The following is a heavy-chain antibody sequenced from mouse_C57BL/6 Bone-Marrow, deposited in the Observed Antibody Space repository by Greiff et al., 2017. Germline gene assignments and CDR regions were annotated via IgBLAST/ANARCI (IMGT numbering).Heavy chain of an antibody. CDR3: AIRLIYYYGSLYFDY. V-gene: IGHV1-74*01. J-gene: IGHJ2*01. CDR2: IHPSDSDT. D-gene: IGHD1-1*01. Sequence: VQLQQPGAELVKPGASVKVSCKASGYTFTSYWMHWVKQRPGQGLEWIGRIHPSDSDTNYNQKFKGKATLTVDKSSSTAYMLLSSLTSEDSAVYYCAIRLIYYYGSLYFDYWGQGTTLTVSS. CDR1: GYTFTSYW.